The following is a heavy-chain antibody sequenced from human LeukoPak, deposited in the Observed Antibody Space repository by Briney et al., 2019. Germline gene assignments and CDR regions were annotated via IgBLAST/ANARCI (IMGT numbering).Heavy chain of an antibody. J-gene: IGHJ6*03. D-gene: IGHD3-3*01. Sequence: SETLSLTCTVSGGSMSSFYWSWIRQPPGKGLEWIGYMYHSGSTNYNPSLKSRVTVSVDTSKNQFSLKLGSVTAADTAVYYCARGGGDFWSGYFSDYYMDVWGKGTTVTVSS. CDR3: ARGGGDFWSGYFSDYYMDV. CDR1: GGSMSSFY. V-gene: IGHV4-59*01. CDR2: MYHSGST.